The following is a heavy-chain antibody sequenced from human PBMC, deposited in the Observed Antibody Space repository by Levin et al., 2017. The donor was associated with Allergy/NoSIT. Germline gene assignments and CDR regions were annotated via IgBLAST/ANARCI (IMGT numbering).Heavy chain of an antibody. Sequence: GESLKISCAGSGFTFSDAWMSWVRQAPGKGLEWVGRIKSKSDGGTTEDAAPVKGRFTISRDDSKNTLYLQMNSLKTEDTAVYYCTTEIRWSPVDLDHWGQGTLVTVST. J-gene: IGHJ4*02. V-gene: IGHV3-15*01. CDR2: IKSKSDGGTT. CDR3: TTEIRWSPVDLDH. D-gene: IGHD4-23*01. CDR1: GFTFSDAW.